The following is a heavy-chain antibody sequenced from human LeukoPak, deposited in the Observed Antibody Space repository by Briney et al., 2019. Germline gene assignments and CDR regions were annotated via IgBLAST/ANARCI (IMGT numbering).Heavy chain of an antibody. CDR1: GFTFSSYA. Sequence: PGGSLRLSCAASGFTFSSYAMSWVRQAPGKGLEWVSAISGSGSSTYYADSVKGRFTISRDNSKTTLYLQMNRLRAADTAVYYGAKGFGDHNLDYWGQGTLVTVSP. V-gene: IGHV3-23*01. J-gene: IGHJ4*02. D-gene: IGHD3-10*01. CDR3: AKGFGDHNLDY. CDR2: ISGSGSST.